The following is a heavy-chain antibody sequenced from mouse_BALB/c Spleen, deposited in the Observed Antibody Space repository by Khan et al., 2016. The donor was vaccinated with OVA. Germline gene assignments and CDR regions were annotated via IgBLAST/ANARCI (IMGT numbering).Heavy chain of an antibody. CDR2: IYPGTDNT. CDR1: GYIFTNYW. Sequence: VQLQQSGAELVRPGASVKLSCKTSGYIFTNYWIHWVKQRSGQGLEWIARIYPGTDNTYYSEKVRDKATLTADKSSSTAYMQLSSLKSEDSAIYFCAREEALYYLDYWGQGTTLTVSS. V-gene: IGHV1-76*01. J-gene: IGHJ2*01. CDR3: AREEALYYLDY. D-gene: IGHD3-2*02.